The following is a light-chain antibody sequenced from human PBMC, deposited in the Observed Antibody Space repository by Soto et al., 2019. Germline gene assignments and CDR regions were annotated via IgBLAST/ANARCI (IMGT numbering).Light chain of an antibody. CDR1: QSVSSY. Sequence: EIVLTQSPATLSLSPGESATLSCRASQSVSSYLAWYQQKPGQAPRLLIYDASNRATGIPARFSGSGSGTDFTLTISSLEPEDFAVYYCQQRRNWPPWTFGQGTKVEIK. J-gene: IGKJ1*01. V-gene: IGKV3-11*01. CDR2: DAS. CDR3: QQRRNWPPWT.